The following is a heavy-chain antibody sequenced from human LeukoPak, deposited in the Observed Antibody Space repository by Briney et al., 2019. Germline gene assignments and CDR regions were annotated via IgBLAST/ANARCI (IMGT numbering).Heavy chain of an antibody. D-gene: IGHD2-2*01. CDR2: ISYDGNNE. J-gene: IGHJ4*02. CDR3: ARDCSSTSCYGVSDY. V-gene: IGHV3-30-3*01. Sequence: GGSLRLSCAASGFTFSTYAMHWVRQAPGKVLQWVAVISYDGNNEYYTNSVKGRFTISRDNAKNSLYLQMNSLRAEDTAVCYCARDCSSTSCYGVSDYWGQGTLVTVSS. CDR1: GFTFSTYA.